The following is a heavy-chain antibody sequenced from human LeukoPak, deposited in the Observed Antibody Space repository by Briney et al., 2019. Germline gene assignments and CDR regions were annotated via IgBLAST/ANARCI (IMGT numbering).Heavy chain of an antibody. J-gene: IGHJ4*02. Sequence: KPGGSLRLSCAASGFTFSSYSMNWVRQAPGKGLEWVSFISTSSIYIYYADSLKGRFTISRDNAKNSLYLQMNSLRAEDTAVYYCARVDLLRGLTSAGFDYWGQGTLVTVSS. V-gene: IGHV3-21*01. CDR1: GFTFSSYS. CDR3: ARVDLLRGLTSAGFDY. CDR2: ISTSSIYI. D-gene: IGHD2/OR15-2a*01.